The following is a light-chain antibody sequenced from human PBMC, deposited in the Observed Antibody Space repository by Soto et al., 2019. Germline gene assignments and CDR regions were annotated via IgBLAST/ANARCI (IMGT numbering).Light chain of an antibody. CDR3: SSYAGSKNVI. J-gene: IGLJ1*01. CDR2: EVS. CDR1: SSDIVAYIC. V-gene: IGLV2-8*01. Sequence: QSVLPQPPSASGSLGQSLTISCTGTSSDIVAYICVSWYQQHPGNTPTNIISEVSRRPSGVPERFPGSKSGTTASLTVSGLQADDEGHYYCSSYAGSKNVILGTGTKVTV.